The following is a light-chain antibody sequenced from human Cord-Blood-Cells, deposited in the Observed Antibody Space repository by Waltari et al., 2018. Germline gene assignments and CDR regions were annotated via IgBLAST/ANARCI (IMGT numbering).Light chain of an antibody. Sequence: DIQMTQSPFSLSSSVGDRVTITCQASQDISNYLNWYQQKPGKAPKLLIYDASNLETGVPSRFSGSGSGTDFTFTISSLQPEDIATYYCQQYDNLPITFGQVTRLEIK. J-gene: IGKJ5*01. V-gene: IGKV1-33*01. CDR1: QDISNY. CDR2: DAS. CDR3: QQYDNLPIT.